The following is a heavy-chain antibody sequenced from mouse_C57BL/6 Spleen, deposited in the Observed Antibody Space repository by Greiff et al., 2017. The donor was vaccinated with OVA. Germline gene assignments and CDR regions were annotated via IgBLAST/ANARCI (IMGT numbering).Heavy chain of an antibody. D-gene: IGHD1-2*01. V-gene: IGHV3-1*01. CDR2: ISYSGST. CDR3: ARWYGGGYFDV. Sequence: EVQGVESGPGMVKPSQSLSLTCTVTGYSITSGYDWHWIRHFPGNKLEWMGYISYSGSTNYNPSLKSRISITHDTSKNHFFLKLISVTTEDTATYYCARWYGGGYFDVWGTGTTVTVSS. CDR1: GYSITSGYD. J-gene: IGHJ1*03.